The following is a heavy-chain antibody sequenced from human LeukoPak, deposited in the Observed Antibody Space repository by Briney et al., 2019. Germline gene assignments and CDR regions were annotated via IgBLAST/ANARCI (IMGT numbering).Heavy chain of an antibody. CDR1: GYSISSGYY. J-gene: IGHJ3*02. V-gene: IGHV4-38-2*02. D-gene: IGHD3-16*02. Sequence: SETLSLTCTVSGYSISSGYYWGWIRQPPGKGLEWIGSIYYSGSTYYNPSLKSRVTISVDTSKNQFSLKLSSVTAADTAVYYCARAYAYYVWGSYRYDAFDIWGQGTMVTVSS. CDR2: IYYSGST. CDR3: ARAYAYYVWGSYRYDAFDI.